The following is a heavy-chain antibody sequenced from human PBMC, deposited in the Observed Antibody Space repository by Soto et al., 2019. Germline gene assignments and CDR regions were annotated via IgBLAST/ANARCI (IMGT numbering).Heavy chain of an antibody. D-gene: IGHD3-10*01. CDR2: IRSKANSYAT. V-gene: IGHV3-73*01. CDR3: TRRGDPYGSGSLVGYYYGMDV. J-gene: IGHJ6*02. CDR1: GFTFSGSA. Sequence: GGSLRLSCAASGFTFSGSAMHWVRQASGKGLEWVGRIRSKANSYATAYAASVKGRFTISRDDSKNTAYLQMNSLKTEDTAVYYCTRRGDPYGSGSLVGYYYGMDVWDQGTTVTVSS.